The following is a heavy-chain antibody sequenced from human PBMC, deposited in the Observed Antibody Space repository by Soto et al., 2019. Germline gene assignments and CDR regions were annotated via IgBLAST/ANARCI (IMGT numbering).Heavy chain of an antibody. CDR1: GGSIRSSSSY. D-gene: IGHD3-3*01. CDR2: IYYSGST. CDR3: SRRRGVVQDGMDV. V-gene: IGHV4-39*01. Sequence: QLQLQESGPGLVKPSETLSLTCTASGGSIRSSSSYWDWIRQPPGKGLAWIGSIYYSGSTYDNPSLKSRVIISMDKSKNQCSLNVSSVTAADTAVYYGSRRRGVVQDGMDVWGQGTTVIVSS. J-gene: IGHJ6*02.